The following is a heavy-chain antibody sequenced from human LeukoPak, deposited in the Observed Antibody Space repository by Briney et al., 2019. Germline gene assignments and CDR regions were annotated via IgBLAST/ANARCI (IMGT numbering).Heavy chain of an antibody. V-gene: IGHV4-4*09. CDR2: IYTSGST. CDR3: ARGDSSGYYPFDY. Sequence: SETLSLTCTVSGGSISGYYWSWIRQPPGKGLEWIGYIYTSGSTNYNPSLKSRVTISVDTSKNQFSLKLSSVTAADTAVYYCARGDSSGYYPFDYWGQGTLVTVSS. D-gene: IGHD3-22*01. J-gene: IGHJ4*02. CDR1: GGSISGYY.